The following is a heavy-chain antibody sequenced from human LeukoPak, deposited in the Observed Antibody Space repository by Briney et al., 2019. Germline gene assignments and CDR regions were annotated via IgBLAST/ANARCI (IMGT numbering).Heavy chain of an antibody. Sequence: PGGSLRLSCAASGFTFDDYAMHWVRQAPGRGLEWVSLISGDGVSSFYADSVRGRFTISRDNNNNSLSLQMHSLTTEDTAFYYCAREQFSHTSNYFDNWGQGILVTVSS. D-gene: IGHD5-24*01. J-gene: IGHJ4*02. V-gene: IGHV3-43*02. CDR2: ISGDGVSS. CDR3: AREQFSHTSNYFDN. CDR1: GFTFDDYA.